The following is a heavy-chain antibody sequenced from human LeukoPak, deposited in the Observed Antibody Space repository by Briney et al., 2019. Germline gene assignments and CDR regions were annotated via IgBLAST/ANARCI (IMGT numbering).Heavy chain of an antibody. CDR2: IKSKTDGGTT. Sequence: GRSLRLSCAASGFAFSNAWMSWVRQAPGKGLEWVGRIKSKTDGGTTDYAAPVKGRFTISRDDSKNTLYLQMNSLKTEDTAVYYCTTDPTSGSYWRDYWGQGTLVTVSS. D-gene: IGHD1-26*01. J-gene: IGHJ4*02. V-gene: IGHV3-15*01. CDR3: TTDPTSGSYWRDY. CDR1: GFAFSNAW.